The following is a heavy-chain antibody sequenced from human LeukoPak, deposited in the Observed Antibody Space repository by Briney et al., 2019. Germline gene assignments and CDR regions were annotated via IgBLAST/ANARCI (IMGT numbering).Heavy chain of an antibody. V-gene: IGHV4-34*01. CDR2: INHSGST. J-gene: IGHJ4*02. CDR1: GVSFSGYY. D-gene: IGHD3-10*01. CDR3: ARGGTYYYGSGRSKAADY. Sequence: SETLSLTCAVYGVSFSGYYWSWLRQPPGKGLEWIGEINHSGSTNYNPSLKRRVTISVDTSKNQFSLKLSSVPAADTAVYYCARGGTYYYGSGRSKAADYWGQGTLVTVSS.